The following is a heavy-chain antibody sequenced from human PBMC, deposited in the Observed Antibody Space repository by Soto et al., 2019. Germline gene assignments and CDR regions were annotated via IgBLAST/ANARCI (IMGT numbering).Heavy chain of an antibody. Sequence: QVQLVQSAGEVKKPGASVKVSCKASGYSFTSYGISWVRRAPGQGLEWMGWISPYNGHTQFVQRFQGRFTMTTDTSTKTAYMELRNLRADDTAHYYCARDLTIVPATHPRLENYGMDVWGQGTTVIVSS. D-gene: IGHD2-15*01. CDR3: ARDLTIVPATHPRLENYGMDV. CDR1: GYSFTSYG. CDR2: ISPYNGHT. J-gene: IGHJ6*02. V-gene: IGHV1-18*01.